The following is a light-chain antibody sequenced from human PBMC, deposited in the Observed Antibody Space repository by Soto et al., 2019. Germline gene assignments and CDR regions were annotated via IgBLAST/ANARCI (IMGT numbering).Light chain of an antibody. J-gene: IGLJ3*02. CDR1: TLPRKY. V-gene: IGLV3-10*01. CDR3: YSTDSSGNHRV. CDR2: DDN. Sequence: SYELTQPPSVSVSPGQTARITCSGDTLPRKYAYWYQQKSGQAPVLIIYDDNKRPSGIPERFSGSSSGTMATSTISGAQVEDEADYSCYSTDSSGNHRVFGGGTKLTVL.